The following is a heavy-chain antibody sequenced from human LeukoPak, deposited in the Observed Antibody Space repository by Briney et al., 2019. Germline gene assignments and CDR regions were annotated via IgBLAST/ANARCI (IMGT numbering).Heavy chain of an antibody. CDR3: VFPYWQDLDH. CDR1: GFTFRSHS. D-gene: IGHD2-15*01. V-gene: IGHV3-48*02. J-gene: IGHJ4*02. CDR2: ISSSGSTI. Sequence: AAGSLRLSCAASGFTFRSHSMQWVRQAPGKGLEWVSHISSSGSTIYYADSVKGRFTISRDNAKESLYLQMSSLRDEDTAVYYCVFPYWQDLDHWGQGTLVTVSS.